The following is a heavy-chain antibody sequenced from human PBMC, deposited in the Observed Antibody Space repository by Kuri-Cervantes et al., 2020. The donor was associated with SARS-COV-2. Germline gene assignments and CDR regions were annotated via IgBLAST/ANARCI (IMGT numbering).Heavy chain of an antibody. CDR1: GYTFTGYY. D-gene: IGHD2-8*01. V-gene: IGHV1-46*01. Sequence: ASVKVSCKASGYTFTGYYMHWVRQAPGQGLEWMGIINPSGGSTSYAQKFQGRVTMTRDTSTSTVYMELSSLRSEDTAVYFCSLDAFDYWGQGTLVTVSS. J-gene: IGHJ4*02. CDR3: SLDAFDY. CDR2: INPSGGST.